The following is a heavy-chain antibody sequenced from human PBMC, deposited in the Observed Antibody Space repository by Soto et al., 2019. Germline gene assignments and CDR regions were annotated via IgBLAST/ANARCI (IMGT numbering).Heavy chain of an antibody. D-gene: IGHD6-13*01. CDR3: ARAAMGGSSWPFDY. CDR1: GGSISSSNW. V-gene: IGHV4-4*02. CDR2: IYHSGRT. Sequence: QVQLQESGPGLVKPSGTLSLTCAVSGGSISSSNWWSWVRQPPGKGLEWIGEIYHSGRTNYNPSLKSRDTISVDKSKTQFSLKLSSVTAADTAVYYWARAAMGGSSWPFDYWGQGTLVTVPS. J-gene: IGHJ4*02.